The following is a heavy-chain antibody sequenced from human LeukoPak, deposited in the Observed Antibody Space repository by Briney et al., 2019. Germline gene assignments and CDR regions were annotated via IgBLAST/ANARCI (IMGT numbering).Heavy chain of an antibody. V-gene: IGHV3-53*01. J-gene: IGHJ4*02. CDR2: IYSGGST. CDR3: ARVGLVGATTVYFDY. CDR1: GFTFSSYA. D-gene: IGHD1-26*01. Sequence: GGSLRLSCAASGFTFSSYAMSWVRQAPGKGLEWVSVIYSGGSTYYADSVKGRFTISRDNSKNTLYLQMNSLRAEDTAVYYCARVGLVGATTVYFDYWGQGTLVTVSS.